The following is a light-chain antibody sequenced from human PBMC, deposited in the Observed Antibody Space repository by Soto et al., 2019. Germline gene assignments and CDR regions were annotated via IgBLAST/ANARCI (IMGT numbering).Light chain of an antibody. CDR1: QSVSSSY. V-gene: IGKV3-20*01. J-gene: IGKJ3*01. CDR3: QQYGSSPL. Sequence: VSTQSPGPLSLSPGETATLSCMSSQSVSSSYLAWYQQKPGQAPRLLIYGASSRATVIPDRFSGSGSGTDFTLTISRLEPEDFAVYYCQQYGSSPLFGPGTKVDIK. CDR2: GAS.